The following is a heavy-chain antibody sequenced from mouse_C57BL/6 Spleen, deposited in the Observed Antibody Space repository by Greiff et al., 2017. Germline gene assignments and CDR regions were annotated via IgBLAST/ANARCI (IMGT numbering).Heavy chain of an antibody. CDR1: GYSITSGYY. Sequence: VQLQQSGPGLVKPSQSLSLTCSVTGYSITSGYYWNWIRQFPGNKLEWMGYISYDGSNNYNPSLKNRISITRDTSKKQFFLKLNSVTTEDTATYYCARNDYDGYFDVWGTGTTVTVSS. CDR3: ARNDYDGYFDV. D-gene: IGHD2-4*01. CDR2: ISYDGSN. V-gene: IGHV3-6*01. J-gene: IGHJ1*03.